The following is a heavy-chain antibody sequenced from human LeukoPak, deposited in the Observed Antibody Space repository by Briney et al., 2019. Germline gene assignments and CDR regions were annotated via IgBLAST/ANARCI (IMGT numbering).Heavy chain of an antibody. Sequence: SETLSLTCTVSGGSISSYYWSWIRQPPGKGLEWIGYIYYSGSTYYNPSLKSRVTISVDTSKNRFSLKLSSVTAADTAVYYCARNPYYYYYMDVWGKGTTVTISS. J-gene: IGHJ6*03. CDR1: GGSISSYY. CDR2: IYYSGST. CDR3: ARNPYYYYYMDV. V-gene: IGHV4-59*08.